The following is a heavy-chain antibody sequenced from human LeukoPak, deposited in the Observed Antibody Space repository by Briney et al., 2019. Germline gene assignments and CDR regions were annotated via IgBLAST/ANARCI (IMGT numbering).Heavy chain of an antibody. CDR1: GYTFTGYY. J-gene: IGHJ4*02. V-gene: IGHV1-46*01. D-gene: IGHD2-21*02. CDR3: ARDHGRVVVVTAMSEREPSFDY. Sequence: ASVKVSCKASGYTFTGYYMHWVRQAPGQGLEWMGIINPSGGSTSYAQKFQGRVTMTRDMSTSTVYMELSSLRSEDTAVYYCARDHGRVVVVTAMSEREPSFDYWGQGTLVTVSS. CDR2: INPSGGST.